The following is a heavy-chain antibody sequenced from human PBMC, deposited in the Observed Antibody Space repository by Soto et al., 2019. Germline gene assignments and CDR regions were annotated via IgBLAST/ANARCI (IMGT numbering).Heavy chain of an antibody. V-gene: IGHV3-33*01. J-gene: IGHJ6*02. CDR3: ARIDCTGGSCRPYAYYDMDV. CDR2: ICYDGSIK. D-gene: IGHD2-15*01. CDR1: GFTFNTYG. Sequence: QVQLVESGGGVVQPGRSLRLSCAASGFTFNTYGMHWVRQAPGRGLEWVAVICYDGSIKYYADSVKGRFTISRDNSKNTLYLQMNSLRAEDTAVYYCARIDCTGGSCRPYAYYDMDVWGQGTTVTVSS.